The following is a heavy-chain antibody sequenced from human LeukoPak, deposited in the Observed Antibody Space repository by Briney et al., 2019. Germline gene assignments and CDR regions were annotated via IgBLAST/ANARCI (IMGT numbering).Heavy chain of an antibody. CDR1: GYSISSGYH. J-gene: IGHJ4*02. Sequence: PSETLSLTCAVSGYSISSGYHWGWIRQPPGKGLEWLGSVYHSGSTFYNPSLRSRVTMSVDTSQNQFSLMLSSVTATDTAVYYCVRFITGSTADYWGQGTLVTVSS. V-gene: IGHV4-38-2*01. CDR3: VRFITGSTADY. CDR2: VYHSGST. D-gene: IGHD1-20*01.